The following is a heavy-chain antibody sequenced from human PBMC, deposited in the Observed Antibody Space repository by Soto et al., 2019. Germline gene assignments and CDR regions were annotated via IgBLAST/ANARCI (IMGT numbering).Heavy chain of an antibody. V-gene: IGHV3-33*01. CDR2: IWYDGSNK. Sequence: QVQLVESGGGVVQPGRSLRLSCAASGFTFSSYGMHWVRQAPGKGLEWVAVIWYDGSNKYYADSVKGRFTISRDNSKNTLYLQMNSLRAEDTAVYYCARAGLDFWSGYYGLDYWGQGTLVTVSS. J-gene: IGHJ4*02. CDR3: ARAGLDFWSGYYGLDY. CDR1: GFTFSSYG. D-gene: IGHD3-3*01.